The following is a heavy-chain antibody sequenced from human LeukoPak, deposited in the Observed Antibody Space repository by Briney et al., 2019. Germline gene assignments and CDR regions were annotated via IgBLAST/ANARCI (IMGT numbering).Heavy chain of an antibody. CDR2: ISWDGGST. CDR3: AKAHDYYDSRGYYHGGGFDY. J-gene: IGHJ4*02. V-gene: IGHV3-43D*03. D-gene: IGHD3-22*01. Sequence: GGPLRLSCAASGFTFDDYAMHWVRQAPGKGLEWVSLISWDGGSTYYADSVKGRFTISRDNSKNSLYLQMNSLRAEDTALYYCAKAHDYYDSRGYYHGGGFDYWGQGTLVTVSS. CDR1: GFTFDDYA.